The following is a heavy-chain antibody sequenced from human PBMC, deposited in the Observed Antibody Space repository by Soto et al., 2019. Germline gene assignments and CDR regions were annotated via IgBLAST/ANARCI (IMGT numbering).Heavy chain of an antibody. J-gene: IGHJ4*02. CDR1: GLNFSNAW. CDR2: IRSKTDGGTI. D-gene: IGHD5-12*01. CDR3: TTAHPRGPDY. V-gene: IGHV3-15*01. Sequence: EVQLVESGGGLVKPGESLRLSCAASGLNFSNAWMNWVRQAPGKGLEWVGQIRSKTDGGTIFYPAPVKDRFIISRDDSRNTLYLQMNSLKTEDTAVYYCTTAHPRGPDYWGQGTLVTVST.